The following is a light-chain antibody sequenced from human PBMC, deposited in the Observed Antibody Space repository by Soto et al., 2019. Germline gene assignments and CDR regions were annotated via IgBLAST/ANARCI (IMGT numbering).Light chain of an antibody. CDR2: GAS. J-gene: IGKJ1*01. V-gene: IGKV3-20*01. CDR1: QSVSSSY. CDR3: QQYGSSPEWT. Sequence: EIVLTQSPGTLSLSPGERATLSCRAIQSVSSSYLAWYQQKPGQAPRLLIYGASSRATGIPDRFSGSGSGTDSTLTISRLEPEDFAVYYCQQYGSSPEWTFGQGTKVDIK.